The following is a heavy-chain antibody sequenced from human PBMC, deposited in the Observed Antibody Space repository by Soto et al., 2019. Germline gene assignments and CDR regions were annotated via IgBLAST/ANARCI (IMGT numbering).Heavy chain of an antibody. V-gene: IGHV1-46*03. Sequence: GASVKVSCKVSGYSFTSHYMHWVRQAPGQGLEWMGTIYPGGVNIGYAQKFKGRVTMTKDTSTSTVYMELNSLTSEDTAVYYCARDQSWHDLVWRFDPWGQGTLVTVSS. D-gene: IGHD1-1*01. CDR1: GYSFTSHY. CDR3: ARDQSWHDLVWRFDP. J-gene: IGHJ5*02. CDR2: IYPGGVNI.